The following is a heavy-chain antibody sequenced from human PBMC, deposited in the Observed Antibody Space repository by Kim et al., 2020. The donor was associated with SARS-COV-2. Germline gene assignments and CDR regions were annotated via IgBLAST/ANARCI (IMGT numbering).Heavy chain of an antibody. J-gene: IGHJ6*02. CDR3: ARGLEGVTYYDILTGYLGASGPYYYYYGMDV. Sequence: ASVKVSCKASGYTFTSYDINWVRQATGQGLEWMGWMNPNSGNTGYAQKFQGRVTMTRNTSISTAYMELSSLRSEDTAVYYCARGLEGVTYYDILTGYLGASGPYYYYYGMDVWGQGTTVTVSS. D-gene: IGHD3-9*01. CDR2: MNPNSGNT. CDR1: GYTFTSYD. V-gene: IGHV1-8*01.